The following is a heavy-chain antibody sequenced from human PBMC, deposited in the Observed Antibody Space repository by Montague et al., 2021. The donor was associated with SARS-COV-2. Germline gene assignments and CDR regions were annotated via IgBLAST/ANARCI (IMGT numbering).Heavy chain of an antibody. Sequence: TLSLTCTVSGGSPSSGGYYWSWIRQLPGKGLEWLGYFYYSGSTYYXXXLKSRVFISADMSKNQFFLNLTSVTAADAAVYYCARDLGRTGYYYGLDVWGQGTTVTVSS. J-gene: IGHJ6*02. V-gene: IGHV4-31*03. CDR2: FYYSGST. CDR3: ARDLGRTGYYYGLDV. CDR1: GGSPSSGGYY. D-gene: IGHD3/OR15-3a*01.